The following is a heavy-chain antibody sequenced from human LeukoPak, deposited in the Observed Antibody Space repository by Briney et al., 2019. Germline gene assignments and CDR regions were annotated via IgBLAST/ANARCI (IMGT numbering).Heavy chain of an antibody. CDR3: ARGKSEYSSSSRYYYYYMGV. Sequence: SETLSLTCTVSGGSISSYYWSWIRQPPGKGLEWIGRIYSSGSTNYNPSLKSRVTMSVDTSKNQFSLKLSSVTAADTAVYYCARGKSEYSSSSRYYYYYMGVWGKGTTVTVSS. V-gene: IGHV4-4*07. J-gene: IGHJ6*03. D-gene: IGHD6-6*01. CDR2: IYSSGST. CDR1: GGSISSYY.